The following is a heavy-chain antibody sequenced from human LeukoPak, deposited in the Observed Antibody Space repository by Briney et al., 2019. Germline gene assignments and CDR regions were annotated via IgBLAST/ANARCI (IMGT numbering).Heavy chain of an antibody. V-gene: IGHV1-2*02. Sequence: ASVKVSCKASGYTFTGYYMHWVRQAPGQGPEWMGWINPNSGGTNYAQKFQGRVTMTRDTSISTAYMELSRLRSDDTAVYYCARVVNYYDSSGYEYWGQGTLVTVSS. CDR2: INPNSGGT. CDR1: GYTFTGYY. D-gene: IGHD3-22*01. CDR3: ARVVNYYDSSGYEY. J-gene: IGHJ4*02.